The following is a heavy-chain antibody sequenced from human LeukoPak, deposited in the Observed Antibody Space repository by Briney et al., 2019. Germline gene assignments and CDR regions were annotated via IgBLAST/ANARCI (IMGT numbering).Heavy chain of an antibody. J-gene: IGHJ4*02. CDR1: GFTFSSYY. V-gene: IGHV3-66*01. CDR3: ARDKGAGKYHFGY. D-gene: IGHD3-10*01. Sequence: GGSLRLSRAASGFTFSSYYMSWVRQAPGKRLEWVSGIYTGRTTYYADSVKGRFTISRDNSKNTLYLQMNSLRAEDTAVYYCARDKGAGKYHFGYWGQGTLVTVSS. CDR2: IYTGRTT.